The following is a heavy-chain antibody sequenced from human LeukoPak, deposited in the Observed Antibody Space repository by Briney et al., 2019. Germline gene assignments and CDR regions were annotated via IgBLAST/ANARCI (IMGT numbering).Heavy chain of an antibody. Sequence: SVKVSCKASGGTFISYAIGWVRQAPGQGLEWMGGIIPIFGTANYAQKFQGRVTITADESTSTAYMELSSLRSEDTAVYYCATDDYGDYVAAVWWGQGTLVTVSS. J-gene: IGHJ4*02. CDR3: ATDDYGDYVAAVW. CDR2: IIPIFGTA. D-gene: IGHD4-17*01. CDR1: GGTFISYA. V-gene: IGHV1-69*13.